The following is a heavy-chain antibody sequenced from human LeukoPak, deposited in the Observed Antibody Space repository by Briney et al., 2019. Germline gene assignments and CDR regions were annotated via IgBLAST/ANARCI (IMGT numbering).Heavy chain of an antibody. CDR1: GGSISSSSYY. CDR3: ARSVGYDSSGYPDY. Sequence: SETLSLTCTVSGGSISSSSYYWGWIRQPPGKGLEWIGSIYYSGSTYYNPSLKSRVTISVDTSKNQFSLKLSSVTAADTAVYYCARSVGYDSSGYPDYWGQATLVTVSS. CDR2: IYYSGST. V-gene: IGHV4-39*01. J-gene: IGHJ4*02. D-gene: IGHD3-22*01.